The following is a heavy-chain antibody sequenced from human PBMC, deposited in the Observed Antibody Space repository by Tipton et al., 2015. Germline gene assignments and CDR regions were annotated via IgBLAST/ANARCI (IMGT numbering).Heavy chain of an antibody. CDR2: VYYSGST. CDR3: ARAFIAVSGPFDY. V-gene: IGHV4-61*01. J-gene: IGHJ4*02. CDR1: GGSVSSGSYY. D-gene: IGHD6-19*01. Sequence: TLSLTCTVSGGSVSSGSYYWSWIRQPPGKGLEWIGYVYYSGSTNYNPSLTSRLTISVDTSKNQFSLKLNSVTAADTAVYYCARAFIAVSGPFDYWGRGAHVTVSS.